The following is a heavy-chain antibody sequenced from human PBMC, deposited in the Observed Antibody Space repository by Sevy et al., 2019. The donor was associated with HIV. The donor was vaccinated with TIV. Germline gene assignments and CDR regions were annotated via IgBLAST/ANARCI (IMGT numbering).Heavy chain of an antibody. V-gene: IGHV3-48*01. Sequence: GGSLRLSCAASGFTFSSYSMNWVRQAPGKGLEWVSYISSSSSTIYYADSVKGQFTISRDNAKNSLYLQMNSLRAEDTAVYYCARALWFRDRIYSSGYWGQGTLVTVSS. D-gene: IGHD3-10*01. J-gene: IGHJ4*02. CDR1: GFTFSSYS. CDR2: ISSSSSTI. CDR3: ARALWFRDRIYSSGY.